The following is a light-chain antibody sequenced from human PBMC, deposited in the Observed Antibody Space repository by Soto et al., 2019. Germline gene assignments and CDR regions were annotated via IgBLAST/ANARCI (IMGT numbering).Light chain of an antibody. Sequence: EIGLTQSPAILSVSPGERATLSCRASQSISRSLAWYQQQPGQAPRLLISDASTRATGIPARFSGSGSGTEFTLTISSLQSEDFALYYCHQYNSWPPGTFGQGTKVDI. V-gene: IGKV3-15*01. CDR1: QSISRS. CDR2: DAS. J-gene: IGKJ2*01. CDR3: HQYNSWPPGT.